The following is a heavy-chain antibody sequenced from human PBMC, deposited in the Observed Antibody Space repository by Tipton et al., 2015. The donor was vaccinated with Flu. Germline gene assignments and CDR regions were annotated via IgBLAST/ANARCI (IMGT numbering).Heavy chain of an antibody. J-gene: IGHJ4*02. D-gene: IGHD5-12*01. V-gene: IGHV4-59*01. CDR1: GGSISSYY. CDR3: ARRDSGYGPEGY. Sequence: TLSLTCTVSGGSISSYYWSWIRQPPGKGLEWIGYIYYSGSTNYNPSLKSRVTISVDTSKNQFSLKLSSVTAADTAVYYCARRDSGYGPEGYWGQGTLVTVSS. CDR2: IYYSGST.